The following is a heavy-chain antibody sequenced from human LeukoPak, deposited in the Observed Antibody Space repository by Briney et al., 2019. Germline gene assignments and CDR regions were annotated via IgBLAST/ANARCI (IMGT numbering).Heavy chain of an antibody. D-gene: IGHD2-2*01. CDR1: GFTFSNYS. CDR2: ISSSSSYI. J-gene: IGHJ4*02. CDR3: ASLNRADCSSTSCHTHY. Sequence: GGSLRLSCAASGFTFSNYSMNWVRQAPGKGLEWVASISSSSSYIYYADSVKGRFTISRDNAKNSLYLQMNSLRAEDTALYYCASLNRADCSSTSCHTHYWGQGTLVTVSS. V-gene: IGHV3-21*01.